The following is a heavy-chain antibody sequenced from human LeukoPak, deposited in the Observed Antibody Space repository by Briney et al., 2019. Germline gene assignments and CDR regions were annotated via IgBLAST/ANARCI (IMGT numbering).Heavy chain of an antibody. Sequence: ASVKVSCKASGYTFTGYYMHWVRQAPGQGLEWMGWINPNSGGTNYAQKFQGRVTMTRDTSISTAYMGLSRLRSDDTAVYYCASSGGTYYYGSGSYYFGYWGQGTLVTVSS. D-gene: IGHD3-10*01. CDR2: INPNSGGT. J-gene: IGHJ4*02. CDR3: ASSGGTYYYGSGSYYFGY. V-gene: IGHV1-2*02. CDR1: GYTFTGYY.